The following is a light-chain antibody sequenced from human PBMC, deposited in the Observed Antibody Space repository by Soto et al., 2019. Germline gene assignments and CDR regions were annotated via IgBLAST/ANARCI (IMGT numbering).Light chain of an antibody. CDR3: SSYTTTDTYV. Sequence: QSALTQPASVSGSPGQSITISCTGTSSDVGGYNYVSWFQQYPGKAPKLMIYDVSTRPSGVSNRFSGSKSGNTASLTISGLHAEDDAYYYCSSYTTTDTYVFGTGTKLTVL. J-gene: IGLJ1*01. CDR2: DVS. CDR1: SSDVGGYNY. V-gene: IGLV2-14*01.